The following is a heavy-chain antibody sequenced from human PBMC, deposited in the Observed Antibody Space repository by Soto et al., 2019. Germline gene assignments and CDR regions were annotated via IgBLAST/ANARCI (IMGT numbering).Heavy chain of an antibody. CDR3: ARAWGFYFDY. Sequence: PSETLSLTCTVSGGSISSSSYYWGWIRQPPGKGLEWIGSIYYSGSTYYNPSLKSRVTISVDTSKNQFSLKLSSVTAADTAVYYCARAWGFYFDYWGQGTLVTVSS. CDR2: IYYSGST. CDR1: GGSISSSSYY. D-gene: IGHD3-16*01. V-gene: IGHV4-39*01. J-gene: IGHJ4*02.